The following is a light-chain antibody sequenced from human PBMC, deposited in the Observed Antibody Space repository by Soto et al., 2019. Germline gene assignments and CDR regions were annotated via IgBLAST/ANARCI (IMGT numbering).Light chain of an antibody. Sequence: QSVLTQPRSVSGSPGQSVTVSCTGTSSEDGGYNCVSWYQQYPGKFPKLMIYDVSKRPSGVSVRFSGSKSGNTASLTISGLQAEDEADYYCCSFAGTYTHYVFGSGTKVTVL. J-gene: IGLJ1*01. V-gene: IGLV2-11*01. CDR1: SSEDGGYNC. CDR2: DVS. CDR3: CSFAGTYTHYV.